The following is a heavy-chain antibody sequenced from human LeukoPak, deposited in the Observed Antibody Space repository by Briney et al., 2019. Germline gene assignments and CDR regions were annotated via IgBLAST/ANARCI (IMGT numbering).Heavy chain of an antibody. Sequence: GASVKVSCKASGYTFTSYYMHWVRQAPGQGLEWMGIINPSGGSTSYAQKFQGRVTMTRDTSTSTVYMELSSLRSEDTAVYYCARDRGIAAAGTPDAFDIWGQGTMVTVSS. CDR2: INPSGGST. J-gene: IGHJ3*02. CDR3: ARDRGIAAAGTPDAFDI. V-gene: IGHV1-46*01. CDR1: GYTFTSYY. D-gene: IGHD6-13*01.